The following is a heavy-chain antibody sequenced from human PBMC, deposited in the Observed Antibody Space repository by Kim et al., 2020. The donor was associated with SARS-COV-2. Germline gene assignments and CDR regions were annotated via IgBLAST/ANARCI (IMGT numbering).Heavy chain of an antibody. CDR2: ISSYGGTT. Sequence: GGSLRLSCAASGFTFSNYAMHWVRKAPGKGLEYVSTISSYGGTTYYANSVTGRFTISRDNSANTLYLQMGSLRAEDMAVYYCARLAAAGSYWYFDLWGRGTLVTVSS. CDR3: ARLAAAGSYWYFDL. J-gene: IGHJ2*01. D-gene: IGHD6-13*01. V-gene: IGHV3-64*01. CDR1: GFTFSNYA.